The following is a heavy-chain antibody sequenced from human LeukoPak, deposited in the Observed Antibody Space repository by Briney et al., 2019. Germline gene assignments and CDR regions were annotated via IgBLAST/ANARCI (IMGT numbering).Heavy chain of an antibody. CDR3: ARQGPNSSNWYYFDY. CDR2: INPNSGGT. Sequence: ASVKVSCKASGYTFAGYYMHWVRQAPGHGIEWMGFINPNSGGTNYAQEFQGRVTMTRDTSITTAYMELSSLTPDDTAVYYCARQGPNSSNWYYFDYWGQGTLVTVSP. CDR1: GYTFAGYY. D-gene: IGHD6-13*01. J-gene: IGHJ4*02. V-gene: IGHV1-2*02.